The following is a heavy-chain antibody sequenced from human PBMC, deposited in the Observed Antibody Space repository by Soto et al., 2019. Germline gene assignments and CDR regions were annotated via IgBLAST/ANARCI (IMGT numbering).Heavy chain of an antibody. Sequence: PGESLQISCKGSGYSFTSYWISWVRQMHGKGLEWMGRIDPSDSYTNYSPSFQGHVTISADKSISTAYLQWSSLKASAPARYYCAPLGGRGPYYSGMDVGGQGTTVTVSS. CDR3: APLGGRGPYYSGMDV. CDR2: IDPSDSYT. CDR1: GYSFTSYW. V-gene: IGHV5-10-1*01. J-gene: IGHJ6*02. D-gene: IGHD3-16*01.